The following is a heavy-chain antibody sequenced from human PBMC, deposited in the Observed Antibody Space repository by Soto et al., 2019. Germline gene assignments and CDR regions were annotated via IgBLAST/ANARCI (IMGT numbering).Heavy chain of an antibody. J-gene: IGHJ5*02. CDR3: AKVVLNPPSNWFEP. V-gene: IGHV4-38-2*01. Sequence: SETLSLTCAVSGSTISRGYYWGWLRQPPGKGLEWIVSISHSGSTYYNPSLNSRVIISVDTSKNQFSLKLTSVTAADTAVYYCAKVVLNPPSNWFEPWGQGTLVTVSS. CDR2: ISHSGST. D-gene: IGHD3-22*01. CDR1: GSTISRGYY.